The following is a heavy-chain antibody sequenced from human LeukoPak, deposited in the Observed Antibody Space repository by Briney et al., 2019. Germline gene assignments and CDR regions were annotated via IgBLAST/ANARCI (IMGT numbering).Heavy chain of an antibody. D-gene: IGHD6-19*01. CDR3: ASSHSSGWYDY. J-gene: IGHJ4*02. V-gene: IGHV3-33*08. Sequence: GGSLRLSCAASGFTFTHYAMHWVRQTPGKGLEWVAVIFYDGTIQYYSDSVRGRLIVSRDNPKNTLYLQMNSLRAEDTAVYYCASSHSSGWYDYWGQGTLVTVSS. CDR1: GFTFTHYA. CDR2: IFYDGTIQ.